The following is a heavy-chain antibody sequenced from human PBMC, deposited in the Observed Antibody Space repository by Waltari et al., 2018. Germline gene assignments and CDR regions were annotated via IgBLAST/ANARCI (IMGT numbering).Heavy chain of an antibody. V-gene: IGHV3-43D*04. CDR3: AKDNGEDYFDY. CDR1: GFTFDDYA. Sequence: EVQLVESGGVVVQPGGSLRLSCAASGFTFDDYAMNWVRQAPGKGLEWVSLISWDGCSTYYAYSVKGRFTISRDNSKNSLYLQMNSLRAEDTALYYCAKDNGEDYFDYWGQGTLVTVSS. D-gene: IGHD3-10*01. J-gene: IGHJ4*02. CDR2: ISWDGCST.